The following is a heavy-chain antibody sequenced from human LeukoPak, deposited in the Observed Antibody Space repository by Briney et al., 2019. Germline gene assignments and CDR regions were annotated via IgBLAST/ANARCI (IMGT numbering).Heavy chain of an antibody. CDR2: IXGRGGSK. CDR1: GFTFSSYX. J-gene: IGHJ4*02. Sequence: GGSXXLXXAXXGFTFSSYXMSWVRQAPGKGVXWVSAIXGRGGSKYYADSVKGRFTISRENYKKRLYLKMNSLRAEETAVYYCAKDKYYYDSSGYYLPFGYWGQGTLVTVSS. D-gene: IGHD3-22*01. V-gene: IGHV3-23*01. CDR3: AKDKYYYDSSGYYLPFGY.